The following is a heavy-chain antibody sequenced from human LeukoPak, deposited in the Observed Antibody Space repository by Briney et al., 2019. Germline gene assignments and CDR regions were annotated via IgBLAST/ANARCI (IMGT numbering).Heavy chain of an antibody. D-gene: IGHD1-26*01. CDR2: ISSSSSYI. V-gene: IGHV3-21*01. CDR1: GFTFRNYA. CDR3: ARDRGRVGASMVY. J-gene: IGHJ4*02. Sequence: GGSLRLSCAASGFTFRNYAMSWVRQAPGKGLEWVSSISSSSSYIYYADSVKGRFTISRDNAKNSLYLQMNSLRAEDTAVYYCARDRGRVGASMVYWGQGTLVTVSS.